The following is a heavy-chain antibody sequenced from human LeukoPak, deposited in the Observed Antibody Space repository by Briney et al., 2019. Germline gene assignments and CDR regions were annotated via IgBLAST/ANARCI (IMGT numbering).Heavy chain of an antibody. D-gene: IGHD6-13*01. CDR2: ISYDGSNK. CDR1: GFTFSSYA. V-gene: IGHV3-30*04. Sequence: GGSLRLSCAASGFTFSSYAMHWVRQAPGKGLEWVAVISYDGSNKYYADSVKGRFTISRDNSKNTLYLQMNSLRAEDTAVYYCARDAAYSSSWYDAGAFDIWGQGTMVTVSS. CDR3: ARDAAYSSSWYDAGAFDI. J-gene: IGHJ3*02.